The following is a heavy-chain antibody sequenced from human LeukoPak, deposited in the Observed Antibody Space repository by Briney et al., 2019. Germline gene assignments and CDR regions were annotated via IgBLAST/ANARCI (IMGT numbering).Heavy chain of an antibody. J-gene: IGHJ5*02. V-gene: IGHV4-61*05. D-gene: IGHD3-3*01. CDR1: GGSISSSSYY. Sequence: SETLSLTCTVSGGSISSSSYYWGWIRQPPGKGLEWIGYIYYSGSTNYNPSLKSRVTISVDTSKNQFSLKLSSVTAADTAVYYCARGGYDFWSGYSDQYNWFDPWGQGTLVTVSS. CDR3: ARGGYDFWSGYSDQYNWFDP. CDR2: IYYSGST.